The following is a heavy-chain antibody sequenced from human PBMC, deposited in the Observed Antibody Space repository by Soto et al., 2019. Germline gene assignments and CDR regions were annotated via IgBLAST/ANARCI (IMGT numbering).Heavy chain of an antibody. Sequence: PSETLSLTCTVSGGSISSYYWSWIRQPPGKGLEWIGYIYYSGSTNYNPSLKSRVTISVDTSKNQFSLKLSSVTAADTAVYYSARGDEYSSSDDYYYYGMDVWGQGTTVTVSS. V-gene: IGHV4-59*01. CDR2: IYYSGST. CDR1: GGSISSYY. D-gene: IGHD6-6*01. CDR3: ARGDEYSSSDDYYYYGMDV. J-gene: IGHJ6*02.